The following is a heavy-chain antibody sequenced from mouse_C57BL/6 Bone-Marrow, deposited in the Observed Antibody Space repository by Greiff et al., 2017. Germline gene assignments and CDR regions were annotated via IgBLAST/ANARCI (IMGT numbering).Heavy chain of an antibody. D-gene: IGHD1-1*01. J-gene: IGHJ3*01. V-gene: IGHV5-6*01. Sequence: EVQVVESGGDLVKPGGSLKLSCAASGFTFSSYGMSWVRQTPDKRLEWVATISSGGSYTYYPDSVKGRFTISSDNAKNTLYLHMSSLKSEDTAMYYCARSPYYYGSSPAYWGQGTLVTVSA. CDR2: ISSGGSYT. CDR1: GFTFSSYG. CDR3: ARSPYYYGSSPAY.